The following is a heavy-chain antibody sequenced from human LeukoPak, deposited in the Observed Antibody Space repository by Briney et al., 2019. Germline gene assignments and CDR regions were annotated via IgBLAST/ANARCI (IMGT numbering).Heavy chain of an antibody. CDR2: TSGSGGST. CDR1: GFTFSSYG. D-gene: IGHD3-22*01. CDR3: ARGGWGAYYFDTSGYSHFDY. Sequence: GGSLRLSCAASGFTFSSYGMSWVRQAPGKGLEWVSATSGSGGSTYYADSVKGRFTISRDNSRDTLYLQMNSLRAEDTAVYYCARGGWGAYYFDTSGYSHFDYWGQGTLVTVSS. V-gene: IGHV3-23*01. J-gene: IGHJ4*02.